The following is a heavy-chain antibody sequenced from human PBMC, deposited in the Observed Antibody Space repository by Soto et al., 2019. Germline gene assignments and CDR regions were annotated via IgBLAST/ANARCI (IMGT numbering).Heavy chain of an antibody. CDR1: GYSFTTYG. CDR2: ITTYNGNT. V-gene: IGHV1-18*01. CDR3: ARGRQLWSYDY. Sequence: ASVKVSCKASGYSFTTYGITWVRQAPGQGLEWMGWITTYNGNTNYARKLQGRVTMTTDTSTTTAYMELRSLRSDDTAVYYCARGRQLWSYDYWGQGTLVTVSS. D-gene: IGHD5-18*01. J-gene: IGHJ4*02.